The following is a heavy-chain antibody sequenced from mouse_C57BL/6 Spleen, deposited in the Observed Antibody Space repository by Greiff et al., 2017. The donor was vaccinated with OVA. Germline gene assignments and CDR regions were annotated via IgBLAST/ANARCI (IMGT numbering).Heavy chain of an antibody. V-gene: IGHV1-72*01. J-gene: IGHJ2*01. CDR2: IDPNSGGP. D-gene: IGHD2-4*01. CDR3: ARWDYDALYYFDY. CDR1: GYTFTSYW. Sequence: QVQLKQPGAELVKPGASVKLSCKASGYTFTSYWMPWVKQRPGRGLEWIGRIDPNSGGPKYTEKFKSKATLTVDKPSSTAYMQLSSLTSEDSAVDYCARWDYDALYYFDYWGQGTTLTVSS.